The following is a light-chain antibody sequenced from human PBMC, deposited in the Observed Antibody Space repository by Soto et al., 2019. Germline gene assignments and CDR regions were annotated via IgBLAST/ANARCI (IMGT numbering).Light chain of an antibody. CDR2: EVS. J-gene: IGLJ1*01. V-gene: IGLV2-14*01. CDR1: SSDVGDYNY. CDR3: SSLTTSFTYV. Sequence: QSALTQPASVSGSPGQSVAISCTGTSSDVGDYNYISWYQQHPGKAPKLLLSEVSNRPSGVSDRFSGSKSGNTASLTISGLQAEDEADYYCSSLTTSFTYVFGTVTKVTVL.